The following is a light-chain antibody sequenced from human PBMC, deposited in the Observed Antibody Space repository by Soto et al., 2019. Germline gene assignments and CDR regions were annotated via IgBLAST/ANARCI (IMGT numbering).Light chain of an antibody. CDR3: SSYSRSINYV. CDR1: SSDVGGYRY. V-gene: IGLV2-14*01. CDR2: EVS. Sequence: QSALTQPASVSGSPGQSITISCTGTSSDVGGYRYVSWYQQHPGKAPKLIIYEVSNRPSGVSNRFSGSKSGNTASLTISGLQAEDEAEYFCSSYSRSINYVFGTGTKVTVL. J-gene: IGLJ1*01.